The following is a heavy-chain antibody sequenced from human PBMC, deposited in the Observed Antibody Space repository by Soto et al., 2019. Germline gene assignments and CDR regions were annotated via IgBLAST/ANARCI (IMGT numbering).Heavy chain of an antibody. CDR1: GGSISSYY. V-gene: IGHV4-59*01. CDR3: ASLPKGSSTNDY. J-gene: IGHJ4*02. Sequence: PSETLSLTCTVSGGSISSYYWSWIRQPPGKGLEWIGYIYYSGSTNYNPSLKSRVTISVDTSKNQFSLKLSSVTAADTAVYYCASLPKGSSTNDYWGQGTLVTVSS. CDR2: IYYSGST.